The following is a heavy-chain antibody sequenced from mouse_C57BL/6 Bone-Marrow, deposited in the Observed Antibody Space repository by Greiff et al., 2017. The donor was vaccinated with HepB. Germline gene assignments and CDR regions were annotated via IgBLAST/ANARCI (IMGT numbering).Heavy chain of an antibody. D-gene: IGHD1-1*01. Sequence: VQLQQSGAELARPGASVKLSCKASGYTFTSYWMQWVKQRPGQGLEWIGEIDPSDSYTNYNQKFKGKATLTVDTSSSTAYMQLSSLTSEDSAVYYCARKFITTVVAPEGYAMDYWGQGTSVTVSS. V-gene: IGHV1-50*01. CDR1: GYTFTSYW. CDR2: IDPSDSYT. J-gene: IGHJ4*01. CDR3: ARKFITTVVAPEGYAMDY.